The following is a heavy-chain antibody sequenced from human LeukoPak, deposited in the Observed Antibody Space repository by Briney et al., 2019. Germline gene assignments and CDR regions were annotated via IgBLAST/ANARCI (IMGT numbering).Heavy chain of an antibody. CDR3: ARDRIWGYDSLTGSGALDY. CDR1: GFTFSDYA. Sequence: GGSLTLSCAASGFTFSDYAMSWVRQAPGKGLEWVSAITSSGGTTYFADSVKGRFTISRDNAKNSLYLQMNSLRAEDTAVYYCARDRIWGYDSLTGSGALDYWGQGTLVTVSS. V-gene: IGHV3-23*01. D-gene: IGHD3-9*01. J-gene: IGHJ4*02. CDR2: ITSSGGTT.